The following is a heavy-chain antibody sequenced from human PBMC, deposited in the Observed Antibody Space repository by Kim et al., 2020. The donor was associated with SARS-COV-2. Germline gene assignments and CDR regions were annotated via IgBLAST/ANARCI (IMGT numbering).Heavy chain of an antibody. CDR3: ARNPVLLWFGELPEVDY. D-gene: IGHD3-10*01. J-gene: IGHJ4*02. V-gene: IGHV3-21*01. Sequence: VKGRFTISRDNAKNSLYLQMNSLRAEDTAVYYCARNPVLLWFGELPEVDYWGQGTLVTVSS.